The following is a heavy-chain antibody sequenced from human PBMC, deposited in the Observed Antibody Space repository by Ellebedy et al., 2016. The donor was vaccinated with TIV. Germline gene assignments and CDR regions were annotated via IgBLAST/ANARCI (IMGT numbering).Heavy chain of an antibody. Sequence: SVKVSCKASGYTSTYRYLHWVRQAPGQAPEWMGWITPFNGDTRYAQKFQDRLTISSDRSMTTAYLDLTGLRSEDTAMYFCASPEGARAAFDFWGQGTMVIVSS. D-gene: IGHD1-26*01. J-gene: IGHJ3*01. CDR2: ITPFNGDT. V-gene: IGHV1-45*02. CDR3: ASPEGARAAFDF. CDR1: GYTSTYRY.